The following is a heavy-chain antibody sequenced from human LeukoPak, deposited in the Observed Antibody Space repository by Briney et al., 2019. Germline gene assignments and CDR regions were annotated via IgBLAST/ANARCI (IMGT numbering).Heavy chain of an antibody. V-gene: IGHV3-48*04. CDR3: ARDPSLYCGTTSCYDLDY. Sequence: GGSLRLSCAASGFTFSSYSMNWVRQAAGKGLEWVSYISSGSSTVYYADSVKGRFTISRDNAKNLLYLQMDSLRAEDTAVYYCARDPSLYCGTTSCYDLDYWGQGTLVTVSS. D-gene: IGHD2-2*01. CDR2: ISSGSSTV. J-gene: IGHJ4*02. CDR1: GFTFSSYS.